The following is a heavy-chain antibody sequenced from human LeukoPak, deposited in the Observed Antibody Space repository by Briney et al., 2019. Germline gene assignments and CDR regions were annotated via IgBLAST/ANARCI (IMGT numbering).Heavy chain of an antibody. CDR1: GGSFSGYY. D-gene: IGHD3-10*01. J-gene: IGHJ4*02. V-gene: IGHV4-34*01. Sequence: SETLSLTRAVYGGSFSGYYWSWIRQPPGKGLEWIGEINHSGSTNYNPSLKSRVTISVDMSKNQFSLKLSSVTAADTAVYYCARIYGSGSYFSDYWGQGTLVTVSS. CDR3: ARIYGSGSYFSDY. CDR2: INHSGST.